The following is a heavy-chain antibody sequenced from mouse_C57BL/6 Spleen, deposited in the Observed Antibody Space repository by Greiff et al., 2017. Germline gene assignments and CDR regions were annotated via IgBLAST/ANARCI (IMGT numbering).Heavy chain of an antibody. V-gene: IGHV2-5*01. Sequence: QVQLQQSGPGLVQPSQSLSITCTVSGFSSTSYGVHWVRQSPGKGLEWLGVIWRGGSTDYNAAFMSRLSITKDNSKSQVFFKMNSLQADDTAIYYCAKTHYYGSSYWYFDVWGTGTTVTVSS. J-gene: IGHJ1*03. CDR2: IWRGGST. CDR1: GFSSTSYG. D-gene: IGHD1-1*01. CDR3: AKTHYYGSSYWYFDV.